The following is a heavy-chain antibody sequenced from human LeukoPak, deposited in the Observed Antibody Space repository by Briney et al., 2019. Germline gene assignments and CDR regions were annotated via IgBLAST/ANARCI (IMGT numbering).Heavy chain of an antibody. Sequence: PGGSLRLSCAASGFTFSSYAMSWVRQAPGKGLEWVSAISGSGGSTYYADSVKGRFTISRDNSKNTLYLQMNSLRAEDTAVYYCAKDSTYYYDSSGWEDYWGQGTLVTVSS. CDR2: ISGSGGST. J-gene: IGHJ4*02. V-gene: IGHV3-23*01. CDR1: GFTFSSYA. D-gene: IGHD3-22*01. CDR3: AKDSTYYYDSSGWEDY.